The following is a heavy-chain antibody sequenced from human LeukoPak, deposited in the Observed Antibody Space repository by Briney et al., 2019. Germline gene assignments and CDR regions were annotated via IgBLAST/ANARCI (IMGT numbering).Heavy chain of an antibody. V-gene: IGHV4-39*01. CDR1: GGSISSSSYY. D-gene: IGHD5-12*01. J-gene: IGHJ4*02. CDR3: ARRKGGYSGYAGALFDY. Sequence: SETLSLTCTVSGGSISSSSYYWGWIRQPPGKGLEWIGSIYYSGSTYYNPSLKSRVTISVDTSKNQFSLKLSSVTAADTAVYYCARRKGGYSGYAGALFDYWGQGTLVTVSS. CDR2: IYYSGST.